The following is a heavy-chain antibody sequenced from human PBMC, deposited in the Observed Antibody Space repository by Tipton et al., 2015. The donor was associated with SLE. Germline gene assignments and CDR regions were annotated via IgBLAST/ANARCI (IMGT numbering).Heavy chain of an antibody. CDR2: INHSGST. Sequence: TLSLTCAVYGGSFSGYYWSWIRQPPGKGLEWIGEINHSGSTNYNPSLKSRVTISVDTSKNQFSLKPSSVTAADTAVYYCARDRVGLWFRTNYYYYYGMDVWGQGTTVTASS. CDR3: ARDRVGLWFRTNYYYYYGMDV. CDR1: GGSFSGYY. D-gene: IGHD3-10*01. V-gene: IGHV4-34*01. J-gene: IGHJ6*02.